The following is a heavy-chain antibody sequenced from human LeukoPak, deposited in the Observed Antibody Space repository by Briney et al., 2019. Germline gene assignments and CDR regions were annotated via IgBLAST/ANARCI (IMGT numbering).Heavy chain of an antibody. Sequence: GGSLRLSCAASGFTFSSSAMSGVRQAPGKGLEGVSAISGSGGSTYYADSVKGRFTISRDNSKNTLYLQMNSLRAEDTAVYYCAKEVQLWYFDYWGQGTLVTVSS. V-gene: IGHV3-23*01. D-gene: IGHD5-18*01. CDR1: GFTFSSSA. CDR3: AKEVQLWYFDY. J-gene: IGHJ4*02. CDR2: ISGSGGST.